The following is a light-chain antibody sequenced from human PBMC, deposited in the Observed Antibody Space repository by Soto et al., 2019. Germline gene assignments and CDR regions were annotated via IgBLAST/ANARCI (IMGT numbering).Light chain of an antibody. CDR3: QRYDGSPPWT. CDR1: QSVSVSY. V-gene: IGKV3-20*01. J-gene: IGKJ1*01. CDR2: EAS. Sequence: EIVLTQSPGTLSLSPGERATLSCRASQSVSVSYLAWYQQKLGQAPRLLIYEASSRATGIPDRFSGSGSGTDFTLTISRLEPEGFAVYYCQRYDGSPPWTFGQGTKVEIK.